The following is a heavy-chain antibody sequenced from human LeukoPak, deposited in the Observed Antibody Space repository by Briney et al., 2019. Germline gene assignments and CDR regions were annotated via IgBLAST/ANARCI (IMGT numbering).Heavy chain of an antibody. CDR2: ISYDGSNK. Sequence: GGSLRLSCAASGFTFSSYGMHWVRQAPGKGLEWVAVISYDGSNKYYADSVKGRFTISRDNSKNTLYLQMNSLRAEDTAVYYCAKDGDCGGDCYFFDYWGQETLVTVSS. D-gene: IGHD2-21*02. CDR3: AKDGDCGGDCYFFDY. CDR1: GFTFSSYG. J-gene: IGHJ4*02. V-gene: IGHV3-30*18.